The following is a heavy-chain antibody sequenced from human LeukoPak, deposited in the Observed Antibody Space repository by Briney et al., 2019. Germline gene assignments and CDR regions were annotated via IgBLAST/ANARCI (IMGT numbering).Heavy chain of an antibody. D-gene: IGHD3-3*01. Sequence: GGSLRLSCAASGFTFSSYWMSWVRQAPGKGLEWVSGINWNGGSTGYADSVKGRFTISRDNAKNSLYLKMNSLRAEDTALYYCARSQYYDFWSGYYLGGYGMDVWGQGTTVTVSS. CDR3: ARSQYYDFWSGYYLGGYGMDV. CDR1: GFTFSSYW. CDR2: INWNGGST. V-gene: IGHV3-20*04. J-gene: IGHJ6*02.